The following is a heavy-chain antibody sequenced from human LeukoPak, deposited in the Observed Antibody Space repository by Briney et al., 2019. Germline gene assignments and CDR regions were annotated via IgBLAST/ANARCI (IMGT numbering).Heavy chain of an antibody. CDR3: AKDRLGAVAVLGAFDI. Sequence: PGGSLRLSCAASGFVVRNNHMGWVRQAPGKGLEWVSLIYSGGDTSYTDSVKGRFTISRDRFKNTLYLQMNSLRAEDTAVYYCAKDRLGAVAVLGAFDIWGQGTMVTVSS. J-gene: IGHJ3*02. D-gene: IGHD6-19*01. V-gene: IGHV3-53*01. CDR1: GFVVRNNH. CDR2: IYSGGDT.